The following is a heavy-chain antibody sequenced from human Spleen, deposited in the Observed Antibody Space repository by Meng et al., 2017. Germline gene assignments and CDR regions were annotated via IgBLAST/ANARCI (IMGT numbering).Heavy chain of an antibody. J-gene: IGHJ4*02. CDR1: GFTFTNYA. V-gene: IGHV3-30-3*01. Sequence: QVQLVESGGGVVQPGRSLRLSCATSGFTFTNYAMHWVRQAPGKGLEWVAIVGHDGNSGCYADSVRGRFTISRDNSKNTLYLQMNSLRAEDTAVYYCAKDGGWKTYWGQGTLVTVSS. CDR2: VGHDGNSG. D-gene: IGHD6-19*01. CDR3: AKDGGWKTY.